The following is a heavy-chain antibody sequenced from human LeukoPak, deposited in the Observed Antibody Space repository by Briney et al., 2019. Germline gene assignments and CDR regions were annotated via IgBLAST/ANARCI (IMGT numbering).Heavy chain of an antibody. D-gene: IGHD2-2*01. Sequence: ASVKVSCKASGYTFTGYYMHWVRQAPGQGLEWMGWINPNSGGTNYAQKFQGRVTMTRDTSISTAYMELSRLRSDDTAVYYCARANFLYCSSSTCLFDYWGQGTLVTVSS. CDR1: GYTFTGYY. CDR2: INPNSGGT. CDR3: ARANFLYCSSSTCLFDY. V-gene: IGHV1-2*02. J-gene: IGHJ4*02.